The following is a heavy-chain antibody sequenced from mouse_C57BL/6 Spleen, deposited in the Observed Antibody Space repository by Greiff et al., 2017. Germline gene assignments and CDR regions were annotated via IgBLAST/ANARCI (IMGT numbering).Heavy chain of an antibody. CDR3: TGDGSSYEAY. J-gene: IGHJ3*01. V-gene: IGHV6-3*01. D-gene: IGHD1-1*01. Sequence: EVKVVESGGGLVQPGGSMKLSCVASGFTFSNYWMNWVRQSPEKGLEWVAQIRLKSDNYATHYAESVKGRFTISRDDSKSSVYLQMNNLRAEDTGIYYCTGDGSSYEAYWGQGTLVTVSA. CDR2: IRLKSDNYAT. CDR1: GFTFSNYW.